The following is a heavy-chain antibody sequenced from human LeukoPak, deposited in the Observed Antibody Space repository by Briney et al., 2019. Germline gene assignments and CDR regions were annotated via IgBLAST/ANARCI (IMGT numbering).Heavy chain of an antibody. D-gene: IGHD1-26*01. CDR1: GFTFSDYS. CDR3: ATESGTYSGTCFDY. Sequence: PGGSLRLSCAASGFTFSDYSMNWVRQAPGKGLEWVSSISSSSIYIYYADSVKGRFTISRDNAKNSLYLQMNSLRAEDTAVYYCATESGTYSGTCFDYWGQGNLVTVSS. V-gene: IGHV3-21*01. J-gene: IGHJ4*02. CDR2: ISSSSIYI.